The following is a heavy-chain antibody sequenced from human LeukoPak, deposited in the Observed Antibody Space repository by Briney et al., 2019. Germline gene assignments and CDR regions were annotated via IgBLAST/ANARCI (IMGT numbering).Heavy chain of an antibody. CDR1: GYTFTSYD. CDR3: ARTGGYKEWLRPVDY. J-gene: IGHJ4*02. CDR2: MNPNSGNT. V-gene: IGHV1-8*01. Sequence: GSVKVSCKASGYTFTSYDINWVRQATGQGLEWMGWMNPNSGNTGYAQKFQGRVTMTRNTSISTAYMELSSLRSEDTAVYYCARTGGYKEWLRPVDYWGQGTLVTVSS. D-gene: IGHD5-12*01.